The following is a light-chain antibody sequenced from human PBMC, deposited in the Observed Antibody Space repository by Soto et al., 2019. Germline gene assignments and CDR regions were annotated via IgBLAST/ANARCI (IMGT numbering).Light chain of an antibody. V-gene: IGKV3-15*01. Sequence: EIVMTQSPATLSVSPGERATLSCRASQSVSSNLAWYHLKPGQAPRLLIYGASTRATGIPARFSGSGSGTEFTLTISSLHSEDFAVYYCQQYNNWPVTFGQGTKVEIK. CDR3: QQYNNWPVT. CDR1: QSVSSN. J-gene: IGKJ1*01. CDR2: GAS.